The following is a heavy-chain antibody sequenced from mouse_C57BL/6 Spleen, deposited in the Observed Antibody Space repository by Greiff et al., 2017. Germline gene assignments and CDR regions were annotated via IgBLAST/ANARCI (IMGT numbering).Heavy chain of an antibody. V-gene: IGHV2-3*01. CDR1: GFALTSYG. J-gene: IGHJ4*01. D-gene: IGHD1-1*01. Sequence: QVQLQQSGPGLVAPSQSLSITCTVSGFALTSYGVSWVRQPPGKGLEWLGVIWGDGSTNYHSALISRLSTSKDNSKSQVFLKLNSLQTDDTATYYCAKLITSVPYSLYAMDYWGQGTSVTVSS. CDR3: AKLITSVPYSLYAMDY. CDR2: IWGDGST.